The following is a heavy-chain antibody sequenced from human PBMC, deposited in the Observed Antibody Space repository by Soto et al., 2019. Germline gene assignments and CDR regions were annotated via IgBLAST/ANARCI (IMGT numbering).Heavy chain of an antibody. CDR1: GGSFSDTY. Sequence: SETLSLTCAVYGGSFSDTYWNWFRQPPGKGLEWIGEINHNTNTIYNPSLESRVTISGDRSNSHFSLHLTSVTAADTAVYYCARVPSPWGQGTLVTVSS. J-gene: IGHJ5*02. V-gene: IGHV4-34*01. CDR3: ARVPSP. CDR2: INHNTNT.